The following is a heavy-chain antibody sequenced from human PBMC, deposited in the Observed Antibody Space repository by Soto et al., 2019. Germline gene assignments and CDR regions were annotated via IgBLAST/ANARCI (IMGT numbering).Heavy chain of an antibody. CDR3: TVYCSGAIGYPR. V-gene: IGHV3-15*01. J-gene: IGHJ4*02. Sequence: EVQLVESGGDLVKPGGSLRLSCAASGLIVSNTWMSWVRQAPGKGLEWIGRINSTANGGTTDCAASVKGRFTISRDESENTLYLQMNSLKTEDTAVYYCTVYCSGAIGYPRWGQGPLVTVSS. CDR1: GLIVSNTW. D-gene: IGHD2-15*01. CDR2: INSTANGGTT.